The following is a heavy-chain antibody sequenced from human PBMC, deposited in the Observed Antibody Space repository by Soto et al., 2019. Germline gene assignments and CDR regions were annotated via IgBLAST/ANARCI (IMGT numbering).Heavy chain of an antibody. CDR1: GYSFTSYW. CDR2: IYPGDSEI. CDR3: ARHSEDTVTPDF. J-gene: IGHJ4*02. Sequence: GESLKISCKASGYSFTSYWIGWVRQVPGEGLEWMGIIYPGDSEIRYNPSFQGQVTISADKSITTAYLQWSRLAASDTAMYYCARHSEDTVTPDFWGQGTLVTVSS. V-gene: IGHV5-51*01. D-gene: IGHD4-17*01.